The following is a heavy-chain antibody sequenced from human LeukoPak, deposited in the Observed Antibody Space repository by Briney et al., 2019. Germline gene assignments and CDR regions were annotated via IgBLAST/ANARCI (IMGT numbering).Heavy chain of an antibody. CDR1: GFTFRSYW. Sequence: GGSLRLSCAASGFTFRSYWMSWVRQAPGKGLEWVANINQDGSEKYYVDSVKGRFTISRDNAKNSLYLQMNSLRAEDTAVYYCAREITMVRGARAFDIWGQGTMVTVSS. CDR3: AREITMVRGARAFDI. CDR2: INQDGSEK. D-gene: IGHD3-10*01. J-gene: IGHJ3*02. V-gene: IGHV3-7*01.